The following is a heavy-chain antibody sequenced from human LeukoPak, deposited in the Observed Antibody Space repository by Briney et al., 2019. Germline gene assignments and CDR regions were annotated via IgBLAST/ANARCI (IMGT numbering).Heavy chain of an antibody. Sequence: ASVKVSCKASGYTFTSYGISWVRQAPGQGLEWMGWISAYNGNTHYAQKLQGRVTMTTDTSTSTAYMDVRSLRSDDTAVYYCARGGGHSSGWYEAGIDYWGQGTLVTVSS. J-gene: IGHJ4*02. D-gene: IGHD6-19*01. CDR2: ISAYNGNT. CDR1: GYTFTSYG. V-gene: IGHV1-18*01. CDR3: ARGGGHSSGWYEAGIDY.